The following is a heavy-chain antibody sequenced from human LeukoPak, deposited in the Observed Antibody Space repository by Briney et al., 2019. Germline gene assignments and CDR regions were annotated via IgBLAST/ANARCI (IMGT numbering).Heavy chain of an antibody. CDR2: IYYSGST. V-gene: IGHV4-59*01. CDR1: GVSISSYY. D-gene: IGHD1-1*01. Sequence: SETLSLTCTVSGVSISSYYWSWTRQPPGKGLEWIGYIYYSGSTNYNPSLKSRVTISVDTSKNQFSLKLSSVTAADTAVYYCARENRAQLDAFDIWGQGTMVTVSS. CDR3: ARENRAQLDAFDI. J-gene: IGHJ3*02.